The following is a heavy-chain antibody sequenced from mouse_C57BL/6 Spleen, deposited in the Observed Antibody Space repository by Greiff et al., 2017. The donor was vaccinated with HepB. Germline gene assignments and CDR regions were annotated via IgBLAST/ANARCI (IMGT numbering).Heavy chain of an antibody. D-gene: IGHD2-1*01. CDR2: IYPSDSET. Sequence: QVQLQQPGAELVRPGSSVKLSCKASGYTFTSYWMDWVKQRPGQGLEWIGNIYPSDSETHYNQKFKDKATLTVDKSSSTAYMQLSSLTSEDSAVYYCARGLYYGIRYAMDYWGQGTSVTVSS. CDR3: ARGLYYGIRYAMDY. CDR1: GYTFTSYW. J-gene: IGHJ4*01. V-gene: IGHV1-61*01.